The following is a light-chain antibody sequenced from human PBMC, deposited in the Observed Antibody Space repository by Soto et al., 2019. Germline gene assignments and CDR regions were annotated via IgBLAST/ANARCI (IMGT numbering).Light chain of an antibody. CDR1: SSDVGGYNY. J-gene: IGLJ1*01. CDR2: EVS. V-gene: IGLV2-14*01. Sequence: SSLTRPASVSGSPGQSITISCTGTSSDVGGYNYVSWYQQHPGKAPKLMIYEVSNRPSGVSNRFSGSKSGNTASLTISGLQAEDEADYYCSSYTSSSTPCVFGTGTKVTVL. CDR3: SSYTSSSTPCV.